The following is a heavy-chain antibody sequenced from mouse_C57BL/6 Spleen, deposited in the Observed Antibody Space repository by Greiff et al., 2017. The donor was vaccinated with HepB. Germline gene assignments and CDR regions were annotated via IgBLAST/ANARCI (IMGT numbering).Heavy chain of an antibody. D-gene: IGHD2-12*01. CDR3: SRNDAFAY. J-gene: IGHJ3*01. CDR2: NDPSDSYT. V-gene: IGHV1-69*01. CDR1: GYTFTSYW. Sequence: QVHLQQPGAELVMPGASVKLSCKASGYTFTSYWMHWVKQRPGQGLAWIGKNDPSDSYTNYNQKFKGKSTLTVDKSSSTAYMQLSSLTSEDSAVYYCSRNDAFAYWGQGTLVTVSA.